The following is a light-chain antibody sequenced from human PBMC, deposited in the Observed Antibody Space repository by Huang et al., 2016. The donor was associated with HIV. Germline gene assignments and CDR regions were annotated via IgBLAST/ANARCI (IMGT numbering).Light chain of an antibody. CDR2: DAS. CDR3: QQRYNWPLT. V-gene: IGKV3-11*01. CDR1: QSGRNY. Sequence: EIVLTQSPASLALSPGERATLACRASQSGRNYLAWYQQKPGQAPRPLIFDASNRATDIPARFSGSGSGTDFTLTISSLEPEDFAVYYCQQRYNWPLTFGGGTKVEIK. J-gene: IGKJ4*01.